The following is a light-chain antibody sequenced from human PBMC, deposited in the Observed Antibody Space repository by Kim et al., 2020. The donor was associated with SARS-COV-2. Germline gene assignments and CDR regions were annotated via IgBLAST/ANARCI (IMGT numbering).Light chain of an antibody. CDR3: QSYDSSKDCV. CDR2: DDN. V-gene: IGLV6-57*03. Sequence: VTISFPRSGGSIASSYVHWYQQRPGSATSAVIYDDNERPSGVPDRFSGSIDSSSTTASLTISGLRTEDEADYYCQSYDSSKDCVFGGGTKLTVL. J-gene: IGLJ3*02. CDR1: GGSIASSY.